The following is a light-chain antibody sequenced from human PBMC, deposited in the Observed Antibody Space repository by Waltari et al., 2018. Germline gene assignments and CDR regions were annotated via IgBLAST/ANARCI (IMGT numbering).Light chain of an antibody. J-gene: IGKJ1*01. CDR3: QQYNNWPPWT. Sequence: ETVMTQSPATMSVSPGGRATLSCRASQTVSSNLAWYQQKPGQAPRSLISCASTRATGIPARFSGSWSGTQFTRTISSLQSEDFAVYYCQQYNNWPPWTFGQGTKVEIK. CDR1: QTVSSN. V-gene: IGKV3-15*01. CDR2: CAS.